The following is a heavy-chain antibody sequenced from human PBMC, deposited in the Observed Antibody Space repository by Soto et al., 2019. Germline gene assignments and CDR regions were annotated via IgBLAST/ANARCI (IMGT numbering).Heavy chain of an antibody. D-gene: IGHD1-26*01. J-gene: IGHJ4*02. CDR2: IYYSGST. CDR1: GGSISSGDYY. Sequence: PSETLSLTCTVSGGSISSGDYYWSWIRQPPGKGLEWIGYIYYSGSTYYNPSLKSRVTISVDTSKNQFSLKLSSVTAADTAVYYCARERADIYRENIDYWGQGTLVTVSS. V-gene: IGHV4-30-4*01. CDR3: ARERADIYRENIDY.